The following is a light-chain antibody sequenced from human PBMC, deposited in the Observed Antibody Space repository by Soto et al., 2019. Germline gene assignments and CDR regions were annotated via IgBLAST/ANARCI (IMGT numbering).Light chain of an antibody. Sequence: QSALTQSASVSGSPGQSITISCTGTSSDVGNYNYVSWYQQHPGEVPKLIIFNVNNRPSGVSNRFSGSKSGNTASLTISGLQAEDEADYYCSSITSSTTYVFGTGTKLTVL. CDR1: SSDVGNYNY. CDR2: NVN. J-gene: IGLJ1*01. CDR3: SSITSSTTYV. V-gene: IGLV2-14*01.